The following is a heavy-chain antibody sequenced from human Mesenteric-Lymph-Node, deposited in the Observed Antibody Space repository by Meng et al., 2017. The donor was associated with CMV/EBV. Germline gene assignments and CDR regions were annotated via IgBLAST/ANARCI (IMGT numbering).Heavy chain of an antibody. CDR2: IADGGST. V-gene: IGHV3-53*01. CDR3: ARGLTGRYPFDY. CDR1: GFSVSSNY. J-gene: IGHJ4*02. Sequence: GESLKISCAASGFSVSSNYMSWVRQAPGKGLEWVSVIADGGSTYYADSVKGRFTISRGSTENTVYLQMNSLRVEETAVYYCARGLTGRYPFDYWGQGTLVTVSS. D-gene: IGHD1-14*01.